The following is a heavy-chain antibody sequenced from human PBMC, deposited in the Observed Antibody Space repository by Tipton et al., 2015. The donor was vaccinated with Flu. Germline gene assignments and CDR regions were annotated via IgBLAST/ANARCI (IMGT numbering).Heavy chain of an antibody. CDR3: ARQDTTMVSHFDY. CDR2: IYTSGTT. J-gene: IGHJ4*02. CDR1: GDSISSDYF. D-gene: IGHD5-18*01. Sequence: TLSLTCVVSGDSISSDYFWGWIRQPPGKGLEWTGHIYTSGTTNYNPSLKSRVTISVDTSKNQFSLKLSSVTAADTAVYYCARQDTTMVSHFDYWGQGTLVTVSS. V-gene: IGHV4-61*09.